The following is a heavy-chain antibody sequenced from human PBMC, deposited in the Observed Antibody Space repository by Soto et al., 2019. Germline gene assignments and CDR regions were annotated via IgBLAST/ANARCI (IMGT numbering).Heavy chain of an antibody. CDR2: IIPIFGTA. CDR1: GGTFSSYA. Sequence: SVKVSGKASGGTFSSYAISWVRQAPGQGLEWMGGIIPIFGTANYAQKFQGRVTITADDSTSTAYMELSSLRSEDTAVYYCARPISVVTIDYYYYYGMDVWGQGTTVTVSS. V-gene: IGHV1-69*13. J-gene: IGHJ6*02. CDR3: ARPISVVTIDYYYYYGMDV. D-gene: IGHD2-2*01.